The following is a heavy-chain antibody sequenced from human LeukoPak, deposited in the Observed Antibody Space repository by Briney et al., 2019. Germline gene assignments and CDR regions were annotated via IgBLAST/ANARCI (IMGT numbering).Heavy chain of an antibody. CDR3: ARDRDGYNSYYVDY. Sequence: GGSLRLPCAASGYTFSSYSMNGVREAPGKGLEWVSYIRSSSSYIYYADAVKGLFTISRDNAKNLLYLQMNSLRTEDNAVYYCARDRDGYNSYYVDYWGQGTLVTVSS. D-gene: IGHD5-24*01. J-gene: IGHJ4*02. V-gene: IGHV3-21*01. CDR1: GYTFSSYS. CDR2: IRSSSSYI.